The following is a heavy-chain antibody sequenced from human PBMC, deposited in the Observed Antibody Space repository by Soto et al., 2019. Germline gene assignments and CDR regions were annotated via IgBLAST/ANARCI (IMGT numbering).Heavy chain of an antibody. V-gene: IGHV4-31*03. Sequence: QVQLQESGPGLVRPSQTLSLTYTVSGGSISTSDYYWSWIRQHPVRGLEWIGYVYLSGDTFYNPSLESRVVISVETSENRFSLNLTSVTAADTAVYYCARDPRRTRGWHFDLWGRGTQVTVSS. CDR2: VYLSGDT. CDR1: GGSISTSDYY. D-gene: IGHD3-10*01. CDR3: ARDPRRTRGWHFDL. J-gene: IGHJ2*01.